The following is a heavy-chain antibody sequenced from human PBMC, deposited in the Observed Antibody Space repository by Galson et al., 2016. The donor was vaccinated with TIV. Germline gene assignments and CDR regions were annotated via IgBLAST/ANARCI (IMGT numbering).Heavy chain of an antibody. CDR1: GYTFANYG. V-gene: IGHV1-18*04. CDR2: ISGYDGNT. J-gene: IGHJ4*02. CDR3: ARPPYCGGDCYKYDH. D-gene: IGHD2-21*01. Sequence: SVKVSCKASGYTFANYGFSWVRQAPGQGLEWMGWISGYDGNTNYAQKFQGRVTMTTDTSTSTAYMELSSLRFEDTAVYYCARPPYCGGDCYKYDHWGQGTRVTVYS.